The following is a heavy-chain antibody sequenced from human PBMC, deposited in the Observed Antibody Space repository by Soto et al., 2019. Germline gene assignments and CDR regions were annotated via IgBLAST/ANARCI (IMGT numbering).Heavy chain of an antibody. V-gene: IGHV1-46*03. CDR3: ARVLMTSGGEDAFDI. D-gene: IGHD3-16*01. CDR2: INPSGGST. CDR1: GYTFTSSY. Sequence: GASVKVSCKASGYTFTSSYMHWVRQAPGQGLEWMGIINPSGGSTSYAQKFQGRVTMTRDTSTSTVYMELSSLRSEDTAVYYCARVLMTSGGEDAFDIWGQGTMVTVSS. J-gene: IGHJ3*02.